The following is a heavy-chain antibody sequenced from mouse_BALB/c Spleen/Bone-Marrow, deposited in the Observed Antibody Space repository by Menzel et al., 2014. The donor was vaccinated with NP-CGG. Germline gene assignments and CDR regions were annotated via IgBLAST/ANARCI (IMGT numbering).Heavy chain of an antibody. D-gene: IGHD4-1*01. Sequence: QVQLQQSGPQLVRPGASMEISCKASGYSFTTYWMHWVKQRPGQGLEWIGMIDPSDTETRLNERFKDKATLTVDKSSSTAYMQLSSPTSEDSAVYYRARGPNWDGPAWFVYWGQGTLVTVSA. CDR2: IDPSDTET. CDR1: GYSFTTYW. V-gene: IGHV1S127*01. J-gene: IGHJ3*01. CDR3: ARGPNWDGPAWFVY.